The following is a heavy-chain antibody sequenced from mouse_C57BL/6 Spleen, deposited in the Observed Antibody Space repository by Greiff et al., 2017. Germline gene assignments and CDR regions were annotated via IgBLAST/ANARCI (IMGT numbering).Heavy chain of an antibody. D-gene: IGHD2-2*01. V-gene: IGHV1-72*01. CDR1: GYTFTSYW. Sequence: QVQLKQPGAELVKPGASVKLSCKASGYTFTSYWMHWVKQRPGRGLEWIGRIDPNSGGTKYNEKFKSKATLTVDKPSSTAYMQLSSLTSEDSAVYYCARRGMVTNYFDYWGQGTTLTVSS. J-gene: IGHJ2*01. CDR3: ARRGMVTNYFDY. CDR2: IDPNSGGT.